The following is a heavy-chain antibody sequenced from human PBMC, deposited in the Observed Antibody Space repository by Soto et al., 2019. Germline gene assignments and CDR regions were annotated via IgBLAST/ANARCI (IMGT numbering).Heavy chain of an antibody. J-gene: IGHJ4*02. CDR1: GFTLRSFW. D-gene: IGHD2-8*02. CDR2: INQDGNTL. Sequence: PGGSLRLSCAASGFTLRSFWMTWGRQAPGIGLEWVAKINQDGNTLYYVDSVKGRFTISRDNAKNSLFLQMDSLRAEDTAVYYCARVRCTVSTCYIDYWGQGTLVTVSS. CDR3: ARVRCTVSTCYIDY. V-gene: IGHV3-7*05.